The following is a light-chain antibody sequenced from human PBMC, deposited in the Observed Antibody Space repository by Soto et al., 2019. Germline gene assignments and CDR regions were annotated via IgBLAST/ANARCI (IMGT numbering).Light chain of an antibody. V-gene: IGKV1D-16*01. CDR1: QGISTW. J-gene: IGKJ1*01. CDR2: AAS. Sequence: DIQMTQSPFSLSASVGDRITITCRASQGISTWLAWYQQKPQKAPRSLIYAASKLQSGVPSRFSGSGSGTDFTLTISSLQPEYFATYYCQQYDGYPPTFGQGTKVEIK. CDR3: QQYDGYPPT.